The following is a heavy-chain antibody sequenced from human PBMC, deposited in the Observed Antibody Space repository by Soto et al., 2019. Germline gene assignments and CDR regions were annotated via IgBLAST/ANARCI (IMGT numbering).Heavy chain of an antibody. V-gene: IGHV3-30*18. CDR2: ISYDGSNK. CDR1: GFTFSSYG. CDR3: AKEIVVVVAASSGMDV. J-gene: IGHJ6*02. D-gene: IGHD2-15*01. Sequence: ESGGGVVQPGRSLRLSCVASGFTFSSYGMHWVRQAPGKGLEWVAVISYDGSNKYYADSVKGRFTISRDNSKNTLYLQMNSLRAEDTAVYYCAKEIVVVVAASSGMDVWGQGTTVTVSS.